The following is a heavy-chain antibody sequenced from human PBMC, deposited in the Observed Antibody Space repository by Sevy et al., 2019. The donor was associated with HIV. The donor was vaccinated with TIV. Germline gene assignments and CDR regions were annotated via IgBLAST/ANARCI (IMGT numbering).Heavy chain of an antibody. CDR2: INPNNDYT. V-gene: IGHV1-2*02. Sequence: ASVKVSCKASGYIFSEYYIHWVRQAPGQGLEWMAWINPNNDYTNYAQKFQGRLTLTRDTSITTAYMELSGLRSDDTAVYYCARAPHVGSGNYHFWGQGTLVTVSS. CDR1: GYIFSEYY. D-gene: IGHD3-10*01. CDR3: ARAPHVGSGNYHF. J-gene: IGHJ4*02.